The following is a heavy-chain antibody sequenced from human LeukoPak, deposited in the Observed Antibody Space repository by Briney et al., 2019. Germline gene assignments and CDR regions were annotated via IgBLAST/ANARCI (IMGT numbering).Heavy chain of an antibody. D-gene: IGHD2-15*01. CDR1: GGTFSSYA. J-gene: IGHJ4*02. CDR3: ARGGRVAATDTRIDY. CDR2: IIPIFGTA. V-gene: IGHV1-69*13. Sequence: SVKVSRKASGGTFSSYAISWVRQAPGQGLEWMGGIIPIFGTANYAQKFQGRVTITADESTSTAYMELSSLRSEDTAVYYCARGGRVAATDTRIDYWGQGTLVTVSS.